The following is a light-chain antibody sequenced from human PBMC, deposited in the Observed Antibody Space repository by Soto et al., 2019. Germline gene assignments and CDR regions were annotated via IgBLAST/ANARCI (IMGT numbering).Light chain of an antibody. Sequence: EIVLTQSPDTLSLSPGERATRSCRGSQSVSRSYLAWYQQKPGQAPRLLIYGGSNRATGIPDRFRGSGSGTDFTLTISRLEPEDFAVYYCHQYGSSPATFGQGTKVDIK. CDR3: HQYGSSPAT. J-gene: IGKJ1*01. CDR1: QSVSRSY. CDR2: GGS. V-gene: IGKV3-20*01.